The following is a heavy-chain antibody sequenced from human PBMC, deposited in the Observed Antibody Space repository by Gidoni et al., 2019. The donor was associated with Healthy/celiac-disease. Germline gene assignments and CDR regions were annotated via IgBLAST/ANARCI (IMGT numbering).Heavy chain of an antibody. Sequence: QVQLVQSRAEVKKPGASVKVSCKASGYTFTSYGISWVRQAPGQGLEWMGWISAYNGNTNYAQKLQGRVTMTTDTSTSTAYMELRSLRSDDTAVYYCARAFKAMADAGREFVVGYWGQGTLVTVSS. J-gene: IGHJ4*02. CDR3: ARAFKAMADAGREFVVGY. CDR1: GYTFTSYG. CDR2: ISAYNGNT. D-gene: IGHD5-18*01. V-gene: IGHV1-18*04.